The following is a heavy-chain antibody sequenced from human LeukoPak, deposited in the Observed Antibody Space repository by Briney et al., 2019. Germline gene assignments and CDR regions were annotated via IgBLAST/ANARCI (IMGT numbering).Heavy chain of an antibody. J-gene: IGHJ5*02. CDR2: IYYSGST. V-gene: IGHV4-39*01. D-gene: IGHD2-15*01. Sequence: SETLSLTCTVSGGSISSSSYYWGWIRQPPGKGLEWIGSIYYSGSTYYNPSLKSRVTISVDTSKNQFSLRLSSVTAADTAVYYCARLLPNNWFDPWGQGTLVTVSS. CDR3: ARLLPNNWFDP. CDR1: GGSISSSSYY.